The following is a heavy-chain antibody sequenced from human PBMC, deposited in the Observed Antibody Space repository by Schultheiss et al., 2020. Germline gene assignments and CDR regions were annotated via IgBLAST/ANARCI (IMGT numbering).Heavy chain of an antibody. CDR3: ARGSMPVLRFLEWLPHPYYYYYGMDV. J-gene: IGHJ6*02. D-gene: IGHD3-3*01. CDR2: IYYSGST. V-gene: IGHV4-31*03. Sequence: LRLSCTVSGGSISSGGYYWSWIRQHPGKGLEWIGYIYYSGSTNYNPSLKSRVTISVDTSKNQFSLKLSSVTAADTAVYYCARGSMPVLRFLEWLPHPYYYYYGMDVWGQGTTVTVSS. CDR1: GGSISSGGYY.